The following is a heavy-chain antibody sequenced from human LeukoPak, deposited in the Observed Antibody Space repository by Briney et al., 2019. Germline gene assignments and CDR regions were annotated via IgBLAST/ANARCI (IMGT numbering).Heavy chain of an antibody. CDR2: ISGSGGTT. CDR3: AKLVVVSATLYYFDY. CDR1: GFTFSSYG. J-gene: IGHJ4*02. V-gene: IGHV3-23*01. Sequence: GGSLRLSCAASGFTFSSYGMTWVRQALGKGLEWVSTISGSGGTTYYADSVKGRLTISRDNSKNTLYLQMNSLRAEDTAVYYCAKLVVVSATLYYFDYWGQGTLVTVSS. D-gene: IGHD2-15*01.